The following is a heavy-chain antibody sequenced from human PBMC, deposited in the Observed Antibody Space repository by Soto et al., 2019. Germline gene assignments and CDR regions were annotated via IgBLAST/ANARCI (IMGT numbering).Heavy chain of an antibody. V-gene: IGHV4-59*01. CDR2: IYYSGST. D-gene: IGHD2-8*02. CDR3: ASSLRWGTIWFDP. J-gene: IGHJ5*02. CDR1: GGSISSYY. Sequence: KTSETLSLTCTVSGGSISSYYWSWIRQPPGKGLEWIGYIYYSGSTNYNPSLKSRVTISVDTSKNQFSLKLSSVTAADTAVYYCASSLRWGTIWFDPWGQGTLVTVSS.